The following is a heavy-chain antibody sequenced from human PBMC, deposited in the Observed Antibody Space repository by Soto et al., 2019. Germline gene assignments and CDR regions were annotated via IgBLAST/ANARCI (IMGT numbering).Heavy chain of an antibody. CDR2: ISYDGSNK. J-gene: IGHJ6*02. Sequence: GLSLRLSCSASGFTFSSYGMHWVRQAPGKGLEWVAAISYDGSNKYYADSVKGRFTISRDNSKNTLYLQMNSLRAEDTAVYYCARSTWISCMDVWGQGTPVPVSS. V-gene: IGHV3-30*03. CDR1: GFTFSSYG. CDR3: ARSTWISCMDV. D-gene: IGHD5-12*01.